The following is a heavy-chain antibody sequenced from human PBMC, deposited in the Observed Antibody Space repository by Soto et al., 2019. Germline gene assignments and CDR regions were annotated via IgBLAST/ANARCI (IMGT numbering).Heavy chain of an antibody. CDR3: ASSYGSGYRAFDY. Sequence: QVQLVQSGAEVKRPGSSVKVSCKASGDTFTFYSINWVRQAPGLGLEWMGRINPILSMSNYAQRFKGRVTMTADKSTSTAYMELSSLRSEDTAIYYCASSYGSGYRAFDYWGQGALVTVPS. D-gene: IGHD3-10*01. V-gene: IGHV1-69*02. J-gene: IGHJ4*02. CDR1: GDTFTFYS. CDR2: INPILSMS.